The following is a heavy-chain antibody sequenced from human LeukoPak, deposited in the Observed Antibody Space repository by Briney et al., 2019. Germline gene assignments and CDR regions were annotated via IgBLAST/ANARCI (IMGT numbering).Heavy chain of an antibody. J-gene: IGHJ4*02. Sequence: GGSLRLSCAASGFTFDDYGMSWVRQAPGKGPEWVSGINWNGGSTGYADSVKGRFTISRDNAKNSLYLQMNSLRAEDTALYYCARALDGYNPFDYWGQGTLVTVSS. D-gene: IGHD5-24*01. CDR3: ARALDGYNPFDY. V-gene: IGHV3-20*04. CDR1: GFTFDDYG. CDR2: INWNGGST.